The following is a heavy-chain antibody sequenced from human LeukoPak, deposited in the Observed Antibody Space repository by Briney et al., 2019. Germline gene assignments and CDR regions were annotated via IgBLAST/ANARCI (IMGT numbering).Heavy chain of an antibody. Sequence: GGSLRLSSAASGFTFTRYDMHWVRQAPGKGLEWVAVISSDESNKDYANSVKGRFTIARDNSQNSLFVQMNSLRVEDTAVYYCVLGHYGGLFDNWGQGALVTVSS. CDR1: GFTFTRYD. CDR2: ISSDESNK. CDR3: VLGHYGGLFDN. D-gene: IGHD4-23*01. V-gene: IGHV3-30-3*01. J-gene: IGHJ4*02.